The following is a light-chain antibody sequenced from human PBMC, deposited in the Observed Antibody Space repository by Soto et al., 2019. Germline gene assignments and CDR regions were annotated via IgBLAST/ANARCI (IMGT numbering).Light chain of an antibody. V-gene: IGLV1-40*01. CDR3: QSFDSSLSGYV. CDR2: GNS. J-gene: IGLJ1*01. Sequence: QSVLTQPPSVSGAPGQRVTISRTGSSSNIGSNYDVHWYKHLPGTAPKLLIYGNSNRPSGVPDRFSGSKSGTSASLAITGLQAEDEADYYCQSFDSSLSGYVFGTGTKVTVL. CDR1: SSNIGSNYD.